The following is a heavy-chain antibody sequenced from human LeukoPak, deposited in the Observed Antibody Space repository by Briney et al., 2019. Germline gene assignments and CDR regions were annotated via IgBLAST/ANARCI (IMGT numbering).Heavy chain of an antibody. CDR1: GFTFSSYG. CDR2: IWYDGSNK. D-gene: IGHD3-16*01. CDR3: ARVGDPRRMNYYFDY. J-gene: IGHJ4*02. V-gene: IGHV3-33*01. Sequence: GRSLRLSCAASGFTFSSYGMHWVRQAPGKGLEWVTLIWYDGSNKYYADSVKGRFTISRDNSKNTLYLQMNSLRAEDTAVYYCARVGDPRRMNYYFDYWGQGTLVTVSS.